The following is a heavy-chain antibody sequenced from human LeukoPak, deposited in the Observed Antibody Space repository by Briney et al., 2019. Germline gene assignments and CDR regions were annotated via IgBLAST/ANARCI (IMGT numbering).Heavy chain of an antibody. Sequence: PGGSLRLSCAASGFTFSTYGMHWVRQAPGKGLEWVAYIPKDGSNKFYADSVKGRFTISRDNSKNTLSLQMNSLRAEDTALYYCAKARGTSAATGYYYYMVVWADGTTVTVSS. D-gene: IGHD2-2*01. V-gene: IGHV3-30*02. J-gene: IGHJ6*03. CDR3: AKARGTSAATGYYYYMVV. CDR2: IPKDGSNK. CDR1: GFTFSTYG.